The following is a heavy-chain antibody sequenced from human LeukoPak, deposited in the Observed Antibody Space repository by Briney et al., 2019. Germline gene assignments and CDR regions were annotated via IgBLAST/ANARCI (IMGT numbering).Heavy chain of an antibody. D-gene: IGHD3-22*01. CDR3: ARYYYDSSGYRNYYFDY. V-gene: IGHV3-21*01. J-gene: IGHJ4*02. CDR1: GFTVSSNY. Sequence: PGGSLRLSCAASGFTVSSNYMNWVRQAPGKGLEWVSSISSSSSYIYYADSVKGRFTISRDNAKNSLYLQMNSLRAEDTAVYYCARYYYDSSGYRNYYFDYWGQGTLVTVSS. CDR2: ISSSSSYI.